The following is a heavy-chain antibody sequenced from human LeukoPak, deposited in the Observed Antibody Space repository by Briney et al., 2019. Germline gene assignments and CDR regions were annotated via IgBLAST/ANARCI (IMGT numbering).Heavy chain of an antibody. V-gene: IGHV3-33*06. Sequence: GRSLRLSCAASGFTFSSYGMHWVRQAPGQGLKWVAVIWYDGSNKYYADSVKGRFTISRDNSKNTLYLQMNSLRAEDTAVYYCAKVGSTGTTSPFDYWGQGTLVTVSS. CDR1: GFTFSSYG. CDR2: IWYDGSNK. J-gene: IGHJ4*02. D-gene: IGHD1-7*01. CDR3: AKVGSTGTTSPFDY.